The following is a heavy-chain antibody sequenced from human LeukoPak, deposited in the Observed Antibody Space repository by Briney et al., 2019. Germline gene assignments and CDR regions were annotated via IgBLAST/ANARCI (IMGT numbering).Heavy chain of an antibody. CDR3: AKDRVGSSWVRGTFDY. J-gene: IGHJ4*02. D-gene: IGHD6-13*01. CDR2: ISWNSGSI. V-gene: IGHV3-9*01. Sequence: PGRSLRLSCAASGFTFDDSAMHWVRQAPGKGLEWVSGISWNSGSIGYADSVKGRFTISRDNAKNSLFLQMNSLRAEDTALYYCAKDRVGSSWVRGTFDYWGQGTLVTVSS. CDR1: GFTFDDSA.